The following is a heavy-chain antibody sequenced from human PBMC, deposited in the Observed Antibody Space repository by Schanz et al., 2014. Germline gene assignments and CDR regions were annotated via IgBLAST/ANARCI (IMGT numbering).Heavy chain of an antibody. CDR3: VRDGDERLVVIFDQ. Sequence: QVQLVQSGAEVQKPGASVMLSCKTSGYSFNLFGVSWVRQAPGQGLEWMGWISAYNGNMNYAPKFQGRVTMTTDTSTSTAYMELRNLRSDDTAVYYCVRDGDERLVVIFDQWGQGAVVTVSS. D-gene: IGHD3-22*01. J-gene: IGHJ4*02. V-gene: IGHV1-18*04. CDR2: ISAYNGNM. CDR1: GYSFNLFG.